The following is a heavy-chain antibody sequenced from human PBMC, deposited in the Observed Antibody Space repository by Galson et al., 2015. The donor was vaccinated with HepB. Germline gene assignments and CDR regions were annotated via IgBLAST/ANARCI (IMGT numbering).Heavy chain of an antibody. V-gene: IGHV3-30*18. J-gene: IGHJ4*02. CDR3: ANLLGRRDGYNWADDY. CDR2: ISYDGSNK. Sequence: SLRLSCAASGFTFSSYGMHWVRQAPGKGLEWVAVISYDGSNKYYADSVKGRFTISRDNSKNTLYLQMNSLRAEDTAVYYCANLLGRRDGYNWADDYWGQGTLVTVSS. CDR1: GFTFSSYG. D-gene: IGHD5-24*01.